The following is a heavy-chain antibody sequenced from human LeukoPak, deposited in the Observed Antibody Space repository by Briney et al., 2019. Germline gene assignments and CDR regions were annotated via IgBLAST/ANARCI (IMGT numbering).Heavy chain of an antibody. J-gene: IGHJ4*02. CDR1: GFTFSGSA. V-gene: IGHV3-73*01. CDR3: TRRDRGSYY. D-gene: IGHD1-26*01. CDR2: IRSKANSYAT. Sequence: PGGSLRLSCAASGFTFSGSAMHWVRQASGKRLEWVGRIRSKANSYATAYAASVKGRFTISRDDSKNTACLQMNSLKTEDTAVYYCTRRDRGSYYWGQGTLVTVSS.